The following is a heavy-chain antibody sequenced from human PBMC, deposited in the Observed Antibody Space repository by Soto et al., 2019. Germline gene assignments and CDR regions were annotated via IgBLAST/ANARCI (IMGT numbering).Heavy chain of an antibody. CDR3: AREVQVHTPAFVY. V-gene: IGHV1-69*19. CDR1: GGTFNTYA. CDR2: ISPMFGAA. Sequence: QVQLVQSGAEMKKPGSSVKVSCQSSGGTFNTYAMNWVRQAPGQGPEWMGDISPMFGAANYAPKFQSRVTITADDSTGTSYMQLSSLTSEDTALYFCAREVQVHTPAFVYWGQGTLVTVSS. D-gene: IGHD3-10*01. J-gene: IGHJ4*02.